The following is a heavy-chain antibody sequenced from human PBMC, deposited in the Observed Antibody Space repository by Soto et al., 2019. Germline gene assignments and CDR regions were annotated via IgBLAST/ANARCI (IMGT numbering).Heavy chain of an antibody. V-gene: IGHV1-69*02. CDR3: ARGYSGYDQYFDY. Sequence: QVQLVQSGAEVKKPGSSVKVSCKASGGTFSSYTISWVRQAPGQGLEWMGRIIPILGIANYAQKFQGRVTITADKSTSTAYMEVSSLRSEDTAVYYCARGYSGYDQYFDYWGQGTLVTVSS. CDR2: IIPILGIA. J-gene: IGHJ4*02. D-gene: IGHD5-12*01. CDR1: GGTFSSYT.